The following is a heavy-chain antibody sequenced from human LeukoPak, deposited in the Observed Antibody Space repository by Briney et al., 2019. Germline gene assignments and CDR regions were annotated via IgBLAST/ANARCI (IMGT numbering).Heavy chain of an antibody. D-gene: IGHD3-10*01. CDR2: SNAGNGNT. CDR3: ARERTQNTYYYGSGSLDY. Sequence: GASVKVSCKASGYTFTSYAMHWVRQAPGQRLEWMGWSNAGNGNTKYSQEFQGRVTITRDTSATTAYMELSSLRSEDMAVYYCARERTQNTYYYGSGSLDYWGQGNLVTVSS. V-gene: IGHV1-3*02. CDR1: GYTFTSYA. J-gene: IGHJ4*02.